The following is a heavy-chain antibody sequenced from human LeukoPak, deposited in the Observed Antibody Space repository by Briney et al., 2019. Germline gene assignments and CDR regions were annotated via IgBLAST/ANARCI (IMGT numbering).Heavy chain of an antibody. J-gene: IGHJ4*02. CDR2: INYDGSS. CDR1: GGSFSAYY. V-gene: IGHV4-34*01. CDR3: ARGFNIEYFFDY. Sequence: SETLSLTCTVYGGSFSAYYWSWIRQPPGKGLEWIGEINYDGSSSYNPSLKSRGTISVHTSKKQAFLKLRSVTAADTAMYYCARGFNIEYFFDYCGQGSLVTVSS. D-gene: IGHD5-12*01.